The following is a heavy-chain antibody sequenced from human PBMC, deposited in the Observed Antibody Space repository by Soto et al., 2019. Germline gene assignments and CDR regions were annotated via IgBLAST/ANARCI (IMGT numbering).Heavy chain of an antibody. CDR2: ISYDGSNK. V-gene: IGHV3-30*18. Sequence: GGSLRLSCAASGFTFSNFGMHWVRQAPGKGLEWVAVISYDGSNKYYADSVKGRFTISRDNSKNTLYLQMNSLRAEDTAVYYCAKDRGWLAERYYYGMDVWGQGTTVTVSS. CDR3: AKDRGWLAERYYYGMDV. CDR1: GFTFSNFG. D-gene: IGHD6-19*01. J-gene: IGHJ6*02.